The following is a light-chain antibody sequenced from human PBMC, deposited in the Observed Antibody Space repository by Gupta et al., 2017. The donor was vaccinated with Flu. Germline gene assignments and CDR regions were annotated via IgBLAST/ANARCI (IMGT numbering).Light chain of an antibody. J-gene: IGKJ1*01. CDR2: LVS. Sequence: IYCRSSQSLVYSDGNTVLHWFQQRPGQSPRRLIYLVSNRDSGVPDRLSGSGSGTDFTLKISRVEADDVGVYFCMQGAHWPWAFGQGTKVEIK. CDR3: MQGAHWPWA. V-gene: IGKV2-30*01. CDR1: QSLVYSDGNTV.